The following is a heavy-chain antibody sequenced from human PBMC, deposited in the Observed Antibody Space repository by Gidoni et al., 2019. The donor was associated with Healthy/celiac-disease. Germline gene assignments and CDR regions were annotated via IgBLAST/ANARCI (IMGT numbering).Heavy chain of an antibody. CDR1: GFTFSSYS. CDR2: IRSSSSYI. V-gene: IGHV3-21*01. J-gene: IGHJ5*02. Sequence: EVQLVESGGGLVKPGGSLRLSCAASGFTFSSYSMNWVRQAPGKGLEWVSSIRSSSSYIYYADSVKGRFTISRDNAKNSLYLQMNSLRAEDTAVYYCARGAASIAARRNWFDPWGQGTLVTVSS. CDR3: ARGAASIAARRNWFDP. D-gene: IGHD6-6*01.